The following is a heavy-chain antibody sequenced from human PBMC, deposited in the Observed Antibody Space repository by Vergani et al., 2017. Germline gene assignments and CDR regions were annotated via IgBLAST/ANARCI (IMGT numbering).Heavy chain of an antibody. V-gene: IGHV3-11*01. CDR3: ARDMARDDILTCYRNH. D-gene: IGHD3-9*01. CDR1: GFTFSDYY. CDR2: ISSSGRTI. J-gene: IGHJ5*02. Sequence: QVQLVESGGGLVKPGGSLRLSCAASGFTFSDYYMSWIRQAPGKGLEWVSYISSSGRTIYYADSVKGRFTISRDNAKNSLYLQMNSLRAEDTAVYYCARDMARDDILTCYRNHWGQGTLVTVSS.